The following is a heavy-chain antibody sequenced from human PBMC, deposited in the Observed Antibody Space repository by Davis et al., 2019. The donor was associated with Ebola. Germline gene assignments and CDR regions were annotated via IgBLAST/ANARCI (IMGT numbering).Heavy chain of an antibody. CDR2: ISYEGSNK. Sequence: GGSLRLSCAASGFTFSSYGMHWVRQAPGKGLEWVAVISYEGSNKYYADSVKGRFTISRDNSKNTLYLQMNSMRAEDTAVYYCAKEGYDILPGPLYGMDVWGQGTTVTVSS. J-gene: IGHJ6*02. CDR3: AKEGYDILPGPLYGMDV. CDR1: GFTFSSYG. D-gene: IGHD3-9*01. V-gene: IGHV3-30*18.